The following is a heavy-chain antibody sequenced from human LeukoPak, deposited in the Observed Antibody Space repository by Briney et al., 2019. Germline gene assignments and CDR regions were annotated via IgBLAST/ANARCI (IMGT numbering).Heavy chain of an antibody. J-gene: IGHJ5*02. V-gene: IGHV4-34*01. CDR2: ISHSGST. D-gene: IGHD2-15*01. Sequence: SETLSLTCAVYGGSFSGYYWSWIRQPPGKGLEWIGEISHSGSTNYNPSLKSRVTISVDTSKNQFSLKLSSVTAADTAVYYCASNPIVVVVAATPGWFDPWGQGTLVTVSS. CDR3: ASNPIVVVVAATPGWFDP. CDR1: GGSFSGYY.